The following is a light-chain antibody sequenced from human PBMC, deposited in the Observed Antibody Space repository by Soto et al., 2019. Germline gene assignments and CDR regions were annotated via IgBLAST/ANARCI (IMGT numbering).Light chain of an antibody. CDR2: AAS. CDR3: QHYYNYPWT. J-gene: IGKJ1*01. V-gene: IGKV1-8*01. CDR1: QDIHNY. Sequence: AVLLTQSPSSFSASTGDRATITCRASQDIHNYLAWYQQVPGKAPKLLLYAASILQTGVPSRFSGSGSGTDITLTIDGLQSEDFATYFCQHYYNYPWTFGQGNTVE.